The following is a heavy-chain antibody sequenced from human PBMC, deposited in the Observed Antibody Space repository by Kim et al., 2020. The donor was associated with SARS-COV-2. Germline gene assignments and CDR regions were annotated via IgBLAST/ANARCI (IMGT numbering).Heavy chain of an antibody. CDR3: ARGGMVVVAAMDYYGMDV. CDR1: GGSISSYY. J-gene: IGHJ6*02. CDR2: IYYSGST. D-gene: IGHD2-15*01. Sequence: SETLSLTCTVSGGSISSYYWSWIRQPPGKGLEWIGYIYYSGSTNYNPSLKSRVTISVDTSKNQFSLKLSSVTAADTAVYYCARGGMVVVAAMDYYGMDVWGQGTTVTVSS. V-gene: IGHV4-59*01.